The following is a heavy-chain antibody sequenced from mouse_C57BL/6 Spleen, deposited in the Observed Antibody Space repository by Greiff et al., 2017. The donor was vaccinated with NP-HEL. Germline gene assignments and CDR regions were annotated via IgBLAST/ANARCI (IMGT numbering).Heavy chain of an antibody. CDR3: ARNNGH. CDR1: GYTFTSYW. CDR2: IDPSDSYT. J-gene: IGHJ3*01. Sequence: QVQLQQPGAELVMPGASVKLSCKASGYTFTSYWMHWVKQRPGQGLEWIGEIDPSDSYTNYNQKFKGKSTLTVDKSSSTAYMTLSSLTSEGSAVDNCARNNGHWGQGTLVTVSA. V-gene: IGHV1-69*01.